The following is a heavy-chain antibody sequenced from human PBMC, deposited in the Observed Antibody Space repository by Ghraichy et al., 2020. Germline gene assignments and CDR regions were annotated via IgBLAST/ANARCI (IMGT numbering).Heavy chain of an antibody. CDR2: IVVGSGNT. J-gene: IGHJ4*02. CDR3: AAVTPIIAVAGTGEYYFDY. Sequence: SVKVSCKASGFTFTSSAVQWVRQARGQRLEWIGWIVVGSGNTNYAQKFQERVTITRDMSTSTAYMELSSLRSEDTAVYYCAAVTPIIAVAGTGEYYFDYWGQGTLVTVSS. CDR1: GFTFTSSA. D-gene: IGHD6-19*01. V-gene: IGHV1-58*01.